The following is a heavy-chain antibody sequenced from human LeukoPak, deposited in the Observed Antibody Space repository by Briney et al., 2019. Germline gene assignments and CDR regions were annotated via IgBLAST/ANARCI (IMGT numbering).Heavy chain of an antibody. D-gene: IGHD6-13*01. J-gene: IGHJ4*02. CDR1: GYTFTSYD. V-gene: IGHV1-8*03. Sequence: GASVKVSCKASGYTFTSYDINWVRQATGQGLEWMGRMNPNSGNTGYAQKFQGRVTITRNTSISTAYMELSSLRSEDTAVYYCVSQISAAGTEYFDYWGQGTLVTVSS. CDR2: MNPNSGNT. CDR3: VSQISAAGTEYFDY.